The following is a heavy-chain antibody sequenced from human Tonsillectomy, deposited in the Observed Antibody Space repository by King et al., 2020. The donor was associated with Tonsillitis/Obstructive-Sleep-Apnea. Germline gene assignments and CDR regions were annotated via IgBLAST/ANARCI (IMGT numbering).Heavy chain of an antibody. CDR1: GGTFSSYA. CDR2: IIPILGIA. D-gene: IGHD6-13*01. Sequence: QLVQSGAEVKKPGSSVKVSCKASGGTFSSYAISWVRQAPGQGLEWMGRIIPILGIANYAQKFQGRVTITADKSTSTAYMEVSSLRSEDTAVYYCARENPRGAAAGHFDYWGQGTLVTVSS. CDR3: ARENPRGAAAGHFDY. J-gene: IGHJ4*02. V-gene: IGHV1-69*09.